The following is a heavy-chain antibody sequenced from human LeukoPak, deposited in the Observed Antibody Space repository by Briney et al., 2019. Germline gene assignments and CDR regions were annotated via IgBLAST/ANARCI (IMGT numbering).Heavy chain of an antibody. D-gene: IGHD6-6*01. CDR1: GYTFTGYY. Sequence: ASVKVSCKASGYTFTGYYMHWVRQAPGQGLEWMGWINPNSGGTNYAQKFQGRVTMTRDTSISTAYMELNRLRSDDTAVYYCAREGGLYSSSSSWGLFDYWGQGTLVTVSS. CDR2: INPNSGGT. V-gene: IGHV1-2*02. J-gene: IGHJ4*02. CDR3: AREGGLYSSSSSWGLFDY.